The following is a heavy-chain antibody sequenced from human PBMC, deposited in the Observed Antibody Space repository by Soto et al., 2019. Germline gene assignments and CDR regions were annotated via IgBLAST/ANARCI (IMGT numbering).Heavy chain of an antibody. D-gene: IGHD5-12*01. Sequence: GGSLRLSCAASGFTFDDYAMHWVRQAPGKGLEWVSGISWNSGSIGYADSVKGRFTISRDNAKNSLYLQMNSLRAEDTALYYCAKANVDIVATPACEFDIWGQGTMVTVSS. V-gene: IGHV3-9*01. CDR2: ISWNSGSI. CDR3: AKANVDIVATPACEFDI. J-gene: IGHJ3*02. CDR1: GFTFDDYA.